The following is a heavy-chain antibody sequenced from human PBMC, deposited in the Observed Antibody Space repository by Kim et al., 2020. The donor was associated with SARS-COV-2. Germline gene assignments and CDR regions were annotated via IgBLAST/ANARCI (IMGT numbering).Heavy chain of an antibody. V-gene: IGHV4-34*01. D-gene: IGHD2-2*01. CDR3: ARDRPLYCSSTSCHPVDP. J-gene: IGHJ5*02. Sequence: SRVTISVDTSKNQFSLKLGSVTAADTAVYYCARDRPLYCSSTSCHPVDPWGQGTLVTVSS.